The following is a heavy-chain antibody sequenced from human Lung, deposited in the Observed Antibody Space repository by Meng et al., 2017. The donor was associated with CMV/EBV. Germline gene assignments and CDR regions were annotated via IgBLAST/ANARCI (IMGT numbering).Heavy chain of an antibody. V-gene: IGHV1-69*01. CDR3: ARDVPRAGGAGSQFDF. CDR2: VVPLFGTA. J-gene: IGHJ4*02. D-gene: IGHD6-13*01. CDR1: FSTFA. Sequence: FSTFAISWLRHAPGPVLEWMGCVVPLFGTANYAQKFQGRVTITADASTTTAYMELRSLKSEDTAIYFCARDVPRAGGAGSQFDFWGQGTLVTVSS.